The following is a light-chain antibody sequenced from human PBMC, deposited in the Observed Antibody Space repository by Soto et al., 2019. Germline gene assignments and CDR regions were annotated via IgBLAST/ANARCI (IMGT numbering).Light chain of an antibody. CDR2: ATS. Sequence: EIVLTQSPGTLSLSPGERASLSCRASQSLSSNYVAWYQQKVGQAPRLLIYATSSKATGIPDRFRGSGPGIDFNLAIASLQPEDFAVYYCQRYGLPPPFSFGPGTKGEIK. CDR3: QRYGLPPPFS. CDR1: QSLSSNY. V-gene: IGKV3-20*01. J-gene: IGKJ3*01.